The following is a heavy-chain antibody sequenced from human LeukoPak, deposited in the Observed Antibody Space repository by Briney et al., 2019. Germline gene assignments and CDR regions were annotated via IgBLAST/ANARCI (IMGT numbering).Heavy chain of an antibody. Sequence: GGSLRLSCAASGFTFSDYYMSWIRQAPGKGLEWISYITTSGDIVFYADSVRGRFTISRDNAKNSLYLQMNSLKASDTAMYYCARGYCSSTSCYWNYYYMDVWGKGTTVTVSS. D-gene: IGHD2-2*01. V-gene: IGHV3-11*01. CDR2: ITTSGDIV. CDR3: ARGYCSSTSCYWNYYYMDV. J-gene: IGHJ6*03. CDR1: GFTFSDYY.